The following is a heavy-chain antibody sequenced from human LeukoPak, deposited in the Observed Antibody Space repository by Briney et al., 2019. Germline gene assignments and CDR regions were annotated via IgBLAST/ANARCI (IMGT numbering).Heavy chain of an antibody. Sequence: SVKVSCKASGGTFSSYAISWVRQAPGQGLEWMGRIIPIFGIANYAQKFQGRVTITADKSTSTAYMELSSLRSEDTAVYYCARGHGGVIPQGFDYWGQGTLVTVSS. CDR1: GGTFSSYA. CDR3: ARGHGGVIPQGFDY. CDR2: IIPIFGIA. D-gene: IGHD3-16*01. J-gene: IGHJ4*02. V-gene: IGHV1-69*04.